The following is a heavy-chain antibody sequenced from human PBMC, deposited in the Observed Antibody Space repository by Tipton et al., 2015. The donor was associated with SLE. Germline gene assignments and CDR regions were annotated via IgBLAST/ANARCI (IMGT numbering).Heavy chain of an antibody. Sequence: GLVKPSETLSLTCTVSGGSISNYSWSWIRQPPGKGLEWIGSIYHSGNTYSNPSLKSRVTISVDTSKNQFSLKMSSVTAADTAVYYCARSTVTTVRFLNWGQGTLATVSS. CDR2: IYHSGNT. D-gene: IGHD4-11*01. CDR1: GGSISNYS. V-gene: IGHV4-4*08. CDR3: ARSTVTTVRFLN. J-gene: IGHJ1*01.